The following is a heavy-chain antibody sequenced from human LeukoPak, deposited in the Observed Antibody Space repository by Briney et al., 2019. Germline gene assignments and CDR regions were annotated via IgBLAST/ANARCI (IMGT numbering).Heavy chain of an antibody. V-gene: IGHV4-4*02. J-gene: IGHJ4*02. CDR3: ARDRGPDCSGGSCWDY. CDR1: GGSISSSNW. Sequence: SETLSLTCAVSGGSISSSNWWSWVRQPPGKGLEWIGEIYHSGSTNYNPSLKSRVTISVDKSKNQFSLKLSSVTAADTAVYYCARDRGPDCSGGSCWDYWGQGTQVTVSS. CDR2: IYHSGST. D-gene: IGHD2-15*01.